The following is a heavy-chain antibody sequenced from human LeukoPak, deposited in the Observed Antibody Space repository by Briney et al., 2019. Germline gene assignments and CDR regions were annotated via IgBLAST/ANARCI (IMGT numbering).Heavy chain of an antibody. J-gene: IGHJ4*02. D-gene: IGHD4-17*01. Sequence: GGSLGLSCAASGFTFSSYGMHWVRQAPGKGLEWVAFIRYDGSNKYYADSVKGRFTISRDNSKNTLYLQMNSLRAEDTAVYYCAKFVGDYTDYWGQGTLVTVSS. CDR1: GFTFSSYG. V-gene: IGHV3-30*02. CDR3: AKFVGDYTDY. CDR2: IRYDGSNK.